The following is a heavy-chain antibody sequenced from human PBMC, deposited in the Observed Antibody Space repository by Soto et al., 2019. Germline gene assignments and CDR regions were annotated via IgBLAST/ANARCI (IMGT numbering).Heavy chain of an antibody. J-gene: IGHJ4*02. CDR2: IFSNDEK. CDR3: ARILTLAAPYYFDY. D-gene: IGHD6-6*01. V-gene: IGHV2-26*01. Sequence: QVTLKESGPVLVKPTETLTLTCTVSGFSLSNARMGVSWIRQPPGKALEWLAHIFSNDEKSYSTSLKSRLTISKDTSKRQVVLTMTNMDPVDTATYYCARILTLAAPYYFDYWGQGTLVTVSS. CDR1: GFSLSNARMG.